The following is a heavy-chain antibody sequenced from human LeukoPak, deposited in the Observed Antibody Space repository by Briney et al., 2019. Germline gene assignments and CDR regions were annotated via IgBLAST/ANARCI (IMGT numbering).Heavy chain of an antibody. CDR1: GFTFSSYS. J-gene: IGHJ6*03. CDR2: ISSSSSYI. CDR3: ASAVWFGELLSDYYYYYMDV. D-gene: IGHD3-10*01. V-gene: IGHV3-21*01. Sequence: GGSLRLSCAASGFTFSSYSMNWVRQAPGKGLEWVSSISSSSSYIDYADSVKGRFTISRDNAKNSLYLQMNSLRAEDTAVYYCASAVWFGELLSDYYYYYMDVWGKGTTVTVSS.